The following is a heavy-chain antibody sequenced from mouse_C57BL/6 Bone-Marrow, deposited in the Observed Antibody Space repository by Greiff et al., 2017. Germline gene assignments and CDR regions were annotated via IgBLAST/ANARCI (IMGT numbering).Heavy chain of an antibody. CDR2: IDPETGGT. V-gene: IGHV1-15*01. CDR1: GYTFTDYE. J-gene: IGHJ2*01. Sequence: QVQLQQSGAELVRPGASVTLSCKASGYTFTDYEMHWVKQTPVHGLEWIGAIDPETGGTAYNQKFKGKAKLTADKSSSTAYMELRSLTSEDSAVYYCTSDGDYWGQGTTLTVSS. CDR3: TSDGDY.